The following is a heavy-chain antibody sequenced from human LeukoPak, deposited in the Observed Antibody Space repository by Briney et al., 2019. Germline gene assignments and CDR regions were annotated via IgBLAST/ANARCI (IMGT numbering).Heavy chain of an antibody. Sequence: GRSLRLSCVDSGFTFTPQGIHWVRQAPGKGLEWVTVISYDGNNKYYADSMKGRFTISRDNSKNTLYLQMNSLKAEDTAIYYCAGGGGYFDYWGPGTLVTVSS. V-gene: IGHV3-30*03. D-gene: IGHD3-16*01. J-gene: IGHJ4*02. CDR1: GFTFTPQG. CDR2: ISYDGNNK. CDR3: AGGGGYFDY.